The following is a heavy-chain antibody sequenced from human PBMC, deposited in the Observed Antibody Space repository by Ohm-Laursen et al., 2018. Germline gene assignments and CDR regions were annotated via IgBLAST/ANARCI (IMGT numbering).Heavy chain of an antibody. J-gene: IGHJ3*01. CDR2: INSVSSHR. CDR1: GFTFADYW. D-gene: IGHD3-22*01. CDR3: ARSVSNSGYFRHDAFDL. V-gene: IGHV3-11*06. Sequence: SLRLSCSAFGFTFADYWMNWIRQAPGKGLEWLSYINSVSSHRYEGDSARGRFTMSRDNAKNSVDLQLTSLRVEDTAVYYCARSVSNSGYFRHDAFDLWGQGTMLIVSS.